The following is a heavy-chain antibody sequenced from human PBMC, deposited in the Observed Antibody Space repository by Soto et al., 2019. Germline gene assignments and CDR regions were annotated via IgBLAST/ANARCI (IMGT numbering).Heavy chain of an antibody. CDR3: ARGHEEDVYDFWSGYLTWFDP. V-gene: IGHV1-8*01. CDR2: MNPNSGNT. CDR1: GYTFTSYD. J-gene: IGHJ5*02. Sequence: ASVKVSCKASGYTFTSYDINWVRQATGQGLEWMGWMNPNSGNTGYAQKFQGRVTMTRITSISTAYMELSSLRSEDTAVYYCARGHEEDVYDFWSGYLTWFDPWGQGTLVNVSS. D-gene: IGHD3-3*01.